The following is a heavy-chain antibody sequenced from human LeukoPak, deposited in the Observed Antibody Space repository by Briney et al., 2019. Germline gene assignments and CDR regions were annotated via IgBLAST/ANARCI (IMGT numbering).Heavy chain of an antibody. D-gene: IGHD1-26*01. CDR2: IYPGDSGT. Sequence: GESLKIFCKGSGYSFTSFWIGWVRQLPGKGLEWRGIIYPGDSGTRYSPSFQGQVTISADKSISTAYLQWSSLKASDTAMYYCARPVDGSYSPAFDIWGQGTMVTVSS. V-gene: IGHV5-51*01. J-gene: IGHJ3*02. CDR3: ARPVDGSYSPAFDI. CDR1: GYSFTSFW.